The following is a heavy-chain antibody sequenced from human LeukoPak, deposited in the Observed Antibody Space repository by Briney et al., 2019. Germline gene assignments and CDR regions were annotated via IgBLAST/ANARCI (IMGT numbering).Heavy chain of an antibody. J-gene: IGHJ3*02. CDR1: GLTVSYNY. V-gene: IGHV3-53*01. CDR3: ARVGYYYDTLDAFDI. Sequence: GGSLRLSCAASGLTVSYNYMSWVRQAPGKGLEWVSSIYTTGTTYYRESVKGRFTISRDSSKTTVFLQMDSQRAEDTAVYYCARVGYYYDTLDAFDIWGQGTMVTVSS. CDR2: IYTTGTT. D-gene: IGHD3-22*01.